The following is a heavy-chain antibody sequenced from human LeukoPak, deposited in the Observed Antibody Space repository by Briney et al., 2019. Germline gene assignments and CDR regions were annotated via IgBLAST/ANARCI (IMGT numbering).Heavy chain of an antibody. CDR3: ASGYSYGYAYGMDV. V-gene: IGHV5-10-1*01. D-gene: IGHD5-18*01. CDR2: IDPSDSYT. Sequence: GESLKISCKGSGYSFTSYWISWVRQMPGKGLEWMGRIDPSDSYTNYSPSFQGHDTISADKSISTAYLQWSSLKASDTAMYYCASGYSYGYAYGMDVWGQGTTVTVSS. CDR1: GYSFTSYW. J-gene: IGHJ6*02.